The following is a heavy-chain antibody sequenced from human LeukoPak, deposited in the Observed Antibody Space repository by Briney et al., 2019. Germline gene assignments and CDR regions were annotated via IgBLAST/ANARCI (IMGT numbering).Heavy chain of an antibody. CDR2: ITSSGTTI. D-gene: IGHD3-9*01. Sequence: GGSLRLSCAASGFTFTDYYMSWIRQAPGKGLEWVSYITSSGTTIYYADSVKGRFTISRDNAKNSLYLQMNSLRAGDTAVYYCARDGHYDILSGYFQDWGQGTLVTVSS. CDR1: GFTFTDYY. CDR3: ARDGHYDILSGYFQD. V-gene: IGHV3-11*01. J-gene: IGHJ1*01.